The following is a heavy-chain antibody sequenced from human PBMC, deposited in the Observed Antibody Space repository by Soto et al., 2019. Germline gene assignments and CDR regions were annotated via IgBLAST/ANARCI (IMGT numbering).Heavy chain of an antibody. CDR2: INPNSGGT. CDR3: AREMLGSIHFDY. Sequence: ASVEVSCKXSGYTFTGYYMHWVRQAPGQGLEWMGWINPNSGGTNYAQKFQGWVTMTRDTSISTAYMELSRLRSDDTPVYYCAREMLGSIHFDYWGQGTLVTVSS. D-gene: IGHD3-10*02. CDR1: GYTFTGYY. J-gene: IGHJ4*02. V-gene: IGHV1-2*04.